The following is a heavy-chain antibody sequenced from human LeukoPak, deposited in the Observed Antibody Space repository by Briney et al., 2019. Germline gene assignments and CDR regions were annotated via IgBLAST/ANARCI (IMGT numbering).Heavy chain of an antibody. V-gene: IGHV3-11*06. CDR3: ARVGSTVAAGTPDY. CDR2: ISGSGSHT. Sequence: GGSLRLSCAASGFTFSDYYMSWIRQAPGKGPEWLSYISGSGSHTTYADSVRGRFTISRDNAKNSLSLQVNSLRADDTAVYYCARVGSTVAAGTPDYWGQGTLVTVSS. D-gene: IGHD6-13*01. CDR1: GFTFSDYY. J-gene: IGHJ4*02.